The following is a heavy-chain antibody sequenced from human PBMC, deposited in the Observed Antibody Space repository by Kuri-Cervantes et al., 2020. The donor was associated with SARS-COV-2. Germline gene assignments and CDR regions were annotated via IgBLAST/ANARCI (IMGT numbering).Heavy chain of an antibody. V-gene: IGHV4-39*07. CDR1: GGSISSSSYY. CDR3: AKYGTGDYFRTYFGSGSWFDP. CDR2: IYYSGST. J-gene: IGHJ5*01. Sequence: GSLRLSCTVSGGSISSSSYYWGWIRQRPGKGLEWIRSIYYSGSTYYNPSLKSRVTISVDTSKNQFSLRLSSVTAADTAVYFCAKYGTGDYFRTYFGSGSWFDPGAKGPLAPFP. D-gene: IGHD1-26*01.